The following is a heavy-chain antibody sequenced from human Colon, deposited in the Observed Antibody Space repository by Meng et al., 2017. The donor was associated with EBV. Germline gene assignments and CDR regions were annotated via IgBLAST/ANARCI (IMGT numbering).Heavy chain of an antibody. CDR3: ARNYYFDY. J-gene: IGHJ4*02. V-gene: IGHV4-30-4*01. CDR2: IYYTGST. Sequence: QWRLQVAGPGLVKPSQTLSLTCTVSGGSINSGDYYWSWIRQPPGKGLEWIGYIYYTGSTYYNPSLKSRVTISMDTSKNQFSLRLSSVTAADTAVYYCARNYYFDYWGQGTLVTVSS. CDR1: GGSINSGDYY.